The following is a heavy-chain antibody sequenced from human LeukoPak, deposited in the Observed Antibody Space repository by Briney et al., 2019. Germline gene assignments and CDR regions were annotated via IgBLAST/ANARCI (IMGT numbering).Heavy chain of an antibody. J-gene: IGHJ6*02. Sequence: GASVKVSCKASGGTFSSYAISWVRQAPGQGLEWMGGIIPIFGTANYAQKFQGRVTITADESTSTAYMELSSLRSEDTAVYYCARTYYPDYYYGMDVWGQGTTVTVSS. CDR2: IIPIFGTA. V-gene: IGHV1-69*13. D-gene: IGHD3-10*01. CDR1: GGTFSSYA. CDR3: ARTYYPDYYYGMDV.